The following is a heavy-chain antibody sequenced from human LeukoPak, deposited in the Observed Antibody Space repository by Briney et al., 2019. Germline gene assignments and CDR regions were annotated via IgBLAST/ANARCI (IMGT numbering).Heavy chain of an antibody. CDR3: ARVKSYYYDTSDKDAFDI. Sequence: ASVKVSCKAFGYTFTNNWMHWVRQAPGQGPEWMGLISPTGGSTAYTQKFQGRVTMTRDTSTSTIYMELSSLRSEDTAVYYCARVKSYYYDTSDKDAFDIWGQGTMVTVSS. D-gene: IGHD3-22*01. J-gene: IGHJ3*02. V-gene: IGHV1-46*01. CDR1: GYTFTNNW. CDR2: ISPTGGST.